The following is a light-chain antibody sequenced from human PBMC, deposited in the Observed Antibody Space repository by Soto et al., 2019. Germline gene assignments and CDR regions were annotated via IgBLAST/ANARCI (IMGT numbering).Light chain of an antibody. V-gene: IGLV2-18*02. J-gene: IGLJ1*01. CDR2: EVN. CDR3: SSFTTSTPYV. Sequence: QSVLTQPPSVSGSPGQSVAVSCTGTSSDVGSYNRVSWYQQPPGTAPKLIIYEVNNRPSGVPDRFSGSKSGNTASLTISGLQAEDEADYYCSSFTTSTPYVFGTGTKVTVL. CDR1: SSDVGSYNR.